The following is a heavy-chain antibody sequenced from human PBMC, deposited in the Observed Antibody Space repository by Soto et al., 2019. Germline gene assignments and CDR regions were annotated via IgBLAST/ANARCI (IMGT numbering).Heavy chain of an antibody. CDR3: AKDWPSYYYDSSGLFDY. CDR1: GFTFSSYG. J-gene: IGHJ4*02. Sequence: QVQLVDSGGGVVQPGRSLRLSCAASGFTFSSYGMHWVRQAPGKGLEWVAVISYDGSNKYYADSVKGRFTISRDNSXNXXYLQMNSLRTVDTALYYCAKDWPSYYYDSSGLFDYWGPGTLVTVSS. D-gene: IGHD3-22*01. V-gene: IGHV3-30*18. CDR2: ISYDGSNK.